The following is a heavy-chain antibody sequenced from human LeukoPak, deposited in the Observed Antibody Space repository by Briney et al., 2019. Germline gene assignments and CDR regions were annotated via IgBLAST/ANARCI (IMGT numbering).Heavy chain of an antibody. Sequence: PSETPSLTCTVSGGSISSYYWSWIRQPAGKGLEWIGRIYTSGSTNYNPSLKSRVTMSVDTSKNQFSLELSSVTAADTAVYYCARGHNVLLWFGEFLEFDYWGQGTLVTVSS. V-gene: IGHV4-4*07. CDR2: IYTSGST. D-gene: IGHD3-10*01. CDR3: ARGHNVLLWFGEFLEFDY. J-gene: IGHJ4*02. CDR1: GGSISSYY.